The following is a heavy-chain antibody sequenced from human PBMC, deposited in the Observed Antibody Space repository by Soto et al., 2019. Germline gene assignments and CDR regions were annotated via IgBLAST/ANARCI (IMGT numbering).Heavy chain of an antibody. V-gene: IGHV4-38-2*01. CDR2: IYHSGST. CDR1: GYSISSGYY. D-gene: IGHD3-10*01. CDR3: ARSKLGYYGSGSPGNWFDP. Sequence: SETLSLTCAVSGYSISSGYYWDWIRQPPGKGLEWIATIYHSGSTHYNPSLKSRVTISVDTSQNQFSLKLSSVTAADTAVYYCARSKLGYYGSGSPGNWFDPWGQGTLVT. J-gene: IGHJ5*02.